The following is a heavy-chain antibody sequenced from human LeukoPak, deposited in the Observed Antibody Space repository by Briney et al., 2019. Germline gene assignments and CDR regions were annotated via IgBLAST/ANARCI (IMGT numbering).Heavy chain of an antibody. CDR3: AKLGKRFTIAAEYYFDY. V-gene: IGHV3-30*02. CDR1: GFTFSSYG. J-gene: IGHJ4*02. Sequence: PGGSLRLSCAASGFTFSSYGMHWVRQAPGKGLEWVAFIRYDGSNKYYADSVKGRFTISRDNSKNTLYLQMNSLRAEDTAVYYCAKLGKRFTIAAEYYFDYWGQGTLVTVSS. D-gene: IGHD6-13*01. CDR2: IRYDGSNK.